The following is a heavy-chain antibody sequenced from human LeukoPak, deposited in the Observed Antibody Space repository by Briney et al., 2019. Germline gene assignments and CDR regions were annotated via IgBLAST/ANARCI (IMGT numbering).Heavy chain of an antibody. Sequence: GGSLRLSCAASGFTFSSYAMPWVRQAPGKGLEWVAVISYDGSNKYYADSVKGRFTISRDNSKNTLYLQMNSLRAEDTAVYYCARDYGYSYYPCFDYWGQGTLVTVSS. CDR3: ARDYGYSYYPCFDY. D-gene: IGHD5-18*01. CDR2: ISYDGSNK. V-gene: IGHV3-30-3*01. CDR1: GFTFSSYA. J-gene: IGHJ4*02.